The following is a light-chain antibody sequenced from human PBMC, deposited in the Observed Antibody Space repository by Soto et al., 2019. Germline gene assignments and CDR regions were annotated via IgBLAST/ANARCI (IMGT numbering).Light chain of an antibody. J-gene: IGKJ4*01. Sequence: VVLTQSPATLSVSPGETATLSCSASGHINTYLAWYQQKPGQAPKLLIYDASNRATGIPARFSASGSGTDFTLSIRSLEPEDFAAYYCKHRYNWSITFGGGPRG. CDR1: GHINTY. V-gene: IGKV3-11*01. CDR2: DAS. CDR3: KHRYNWSIT.